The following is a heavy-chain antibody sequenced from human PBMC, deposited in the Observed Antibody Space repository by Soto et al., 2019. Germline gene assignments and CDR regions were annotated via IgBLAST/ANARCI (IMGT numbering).Heavy chain of an antibody. Sequence: QVQLQESGPGLVKPSETLSLTCTVSGGSISSYYWSWIRQPPGKGLEWIGYIYYSGSTNYNPSLKRRVTISVDTSKNQFSLKLSSVTAADTAVYYCACSSPFAPFDYWGQGTLVTVSS. V-gene: IGHV4-59*08. CDR3: ACSSPFAPFDY. CDR2: IYYSGST. D-gene: IGHD3-3*02. J-gene: IGHJ4*02. CDR1: GGSISSYY.